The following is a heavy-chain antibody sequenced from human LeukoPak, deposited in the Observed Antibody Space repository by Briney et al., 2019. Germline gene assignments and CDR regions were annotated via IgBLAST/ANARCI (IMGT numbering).Heavy chain of an antibody. Sequence: KPSETLSLTCTVSGGSISSYYWSWIGQPPGKGLEWIGYIYYSGSTNYNPSLKSRVTISVDTSKNQFSLKLSSVTAADTAVYYCARGGRDTGPYWYFDLWGRGTLVTVSS. CDR1: GGSISSYY. CDR3: ARGGRDTGPYWYFDL. V-gene: IGHV4-59*01. CDR2: IYYSGST. D-gene: IGHD3-10*01. J-gene: IGHJ2*01.